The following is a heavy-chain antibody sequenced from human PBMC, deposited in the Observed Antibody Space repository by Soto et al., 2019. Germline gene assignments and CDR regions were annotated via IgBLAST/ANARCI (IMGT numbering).Heavy chain of an antibody. Sequence: QVQLVQSGAEVRKPGASVKVSCKASGYTFNRHYIQWVRQAPGQGLEWMGMIDPSGGDTNYAKKFQGRVTLASDTSTSTVYMELSSLRSEDTAVYYCAKRRGVGLTRSSFDYWGPGTLVIVSS. CDR2: IDPSGGDT. CDR1: GYTFNRHY. J-gene: IGHJ4*02. V-gene: IGHV1-46*02. CDR3: AKRRGVGLTRSSFDY. D-gene: IGHD1-26*01.